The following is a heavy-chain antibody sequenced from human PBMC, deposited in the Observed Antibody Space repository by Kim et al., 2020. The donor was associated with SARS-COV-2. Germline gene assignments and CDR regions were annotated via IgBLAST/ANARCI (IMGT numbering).Heavy chain of an antibody. D-gene: IGHD6-19*01. V-gene: IGHV6-1*01. J-gene: IGHJ4*02. Sequence: SVKSRRTINPDTSKTQFSLQLNSVTPEDTAVYYCATDNLLSSGWYYFDYWGQGTLVTVSS. CDR3: ATDNLLSSGWYYFDY.